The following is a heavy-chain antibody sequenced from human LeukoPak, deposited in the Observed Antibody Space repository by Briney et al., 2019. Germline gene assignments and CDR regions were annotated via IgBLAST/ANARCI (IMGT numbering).Heavy chain of an antibody. CDR3: AKNPYDFWSGWGNWFDP. Sequence: PGGSLRLSCAASGFTFSSYALSWVRQAPGKGLEWVSAIIGRGGSTYYADTVKGRFTISRDNSKNTLYLKMNSLRAEDTAVYYCAKNPYDFWSGWGNWFDPWGQGTLVTVSS. D-gene: IGHD3-3*01. J-gene: IGHJ5*02. V-gene: IGHV3-23*01. CDR1: GFTFSSYA. CDR2: IIGRGGST.